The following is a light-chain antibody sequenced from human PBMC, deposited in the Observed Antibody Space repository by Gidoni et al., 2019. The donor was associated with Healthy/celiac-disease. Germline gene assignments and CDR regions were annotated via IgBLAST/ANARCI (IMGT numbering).Light chain of an antibody. Sequence: DIQLTQSPSFLSASVGDRVTITCRASQGISSYLAWYQQKPGKAPKLLIYAASTLQRGVPSRFSGSGSGPEFPLTISRLQPDDFATYSCQQLNSYPLTFGGGTKVEIK. J-gene: IGKJ4*01. CDR1: QGISSY. V-gene: IGKV1-9*01. CDR2: AAS. CDR3: QQLNSYPLT.